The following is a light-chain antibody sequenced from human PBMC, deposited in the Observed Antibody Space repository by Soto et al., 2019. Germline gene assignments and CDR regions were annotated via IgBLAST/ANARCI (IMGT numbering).Light chain of an antibody. CDR1: SSDVGGYNY. CDR3: SSYTSSSTPA. Sequence: QSVLTQPASVSGSPGQSVTISCTGTSSDVGGYNYVSWYQLHPGKAPKLMIYDVTYRPFGVSNRFSGSKSGNTASLIISGLQADDEADYYCSSYTSSSTPAFGGGTKLTVL. J-gene: IGLJ2*01. V-gene: IGLV2-14*03. CDR2: DVT.